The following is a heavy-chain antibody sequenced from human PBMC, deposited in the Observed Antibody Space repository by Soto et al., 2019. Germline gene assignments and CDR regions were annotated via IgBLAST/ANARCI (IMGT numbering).Heavy chain of an antibody. V-gene: IGHV4-59*01. CDR1: GCSISSYY. CDR3: ARDVKG. Sequence: SETLSLTCTVSGCSISSYYWSWIRQPPGKGLEWIGYIYYSGSTNYNPSLKSRVTISVDTSKNQFSLKLSSVTAADTAVYYWARDVKGGGQGTLVTVSS. J-gene: IGHJ4*02. CDR2: IYYSGST.